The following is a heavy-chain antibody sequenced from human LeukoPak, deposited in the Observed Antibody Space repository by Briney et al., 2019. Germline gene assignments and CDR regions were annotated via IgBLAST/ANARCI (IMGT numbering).Heavy chain of an antibody. CDR3: AREEGEYSSSFRWDYFDY. CDR1: GFTFSSYW. V-gene: IGHV3-7*01. CDR2: IKQDGSEK. D-gene: IGHD6-6*01. J-gene: IGHJ4*02. Sequence: GGSLRLSCAASGFTFSSYWMSWVRQAPGKGLEWVANIKQDGSEKYYVDSVKGRFTISRDNAKNSLYLQMNSPRAEDTAVYYCAREEGEYSSSFRWDYFDYWGQGTLVTVSS.